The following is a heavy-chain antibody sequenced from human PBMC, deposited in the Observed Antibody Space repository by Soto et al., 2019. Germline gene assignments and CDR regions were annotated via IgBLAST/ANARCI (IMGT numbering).Heavy chain of an antibody. V-gene: IGHV3-23*01. Sequence: GGSLRLSCAASGFIFSSYAMSWVRQAPGKGLEWVSGISGSGGTTYYADSVKGRFTISRDDSKNTLYLQMNSLRAEDTAVYYCAKDRSVGTGEYFQHWGQGTLVTVSS. D-gene: IGHD2-15*01. CDR2: ISGSGGTT. CDR1: GFIFSSYA. CDR3: AKDRSVGTGEYFQH. J-gene: IGHJ1*01.